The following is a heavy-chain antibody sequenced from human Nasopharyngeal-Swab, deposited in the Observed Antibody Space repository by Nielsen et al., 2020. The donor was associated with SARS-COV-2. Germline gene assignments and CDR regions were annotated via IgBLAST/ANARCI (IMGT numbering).Heavy chain of an antibody. CDR1: GFTYKYG. CDR2: IWYDGSKK. Sequence: GESLKISCVASGFTYKYGMNWVRQAPGKGLEWVSVIWYDGSKKFYAESVKGRFSISRDESKNTVYLQMSSLRVEDTAVYYCARLKHDWNYGGATYFDYWGQGTLVTVSS. D-gene: IGHD1-7*01. J-gene: IGHJ4*02. V-gene: IGHV3-33*01. CDR3: ARLKHDWNYGGATYFDY.